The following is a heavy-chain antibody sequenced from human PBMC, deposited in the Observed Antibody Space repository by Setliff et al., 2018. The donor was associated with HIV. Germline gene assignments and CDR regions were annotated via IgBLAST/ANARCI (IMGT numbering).Heavy chain of an antibody. J-gene: IGHJ1*01. CDR3: ARDHGMWDYGGNVLLREYFLH. CDR2: INPNSGGT. V-gene: IGHV1-2*02. D-gene: IGHD4-17*01. Sequence: RPPVKVSCKASGYTFTGYYMHWVRQAPGQGLEWMGWINPNSGGTNYAQRFQGRVTMTRDTSISTAYMELSRLRSDDTAVYYCARDHGMWDYGGNVLLREYFLHWGQGTLVTVSS. CDR1: GYTFTGYY.